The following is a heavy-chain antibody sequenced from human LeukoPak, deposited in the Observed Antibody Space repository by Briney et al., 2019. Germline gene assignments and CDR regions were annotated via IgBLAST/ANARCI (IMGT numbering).Heavy chain of an antibody. J-gene: IGHJ6*03. CDR1: GWSFSGYY. CDR2: INHSGST. V-gene: IGHV4-34*01. Sequence: SDTLSLTCAVYGWSFSGYYWSWIRQPPGKGLDLIGEINHSGSTNYNPSLKSRVTISVDTSKNQFSLKLSSVTAADTAVYYCARGDIVATISRFRGSDRYYYMDVWGKGTTVTVSS. CDR3: ARGDIVATISRFRGSDRYYYMDV. D-gene: IGHD5-12*01.